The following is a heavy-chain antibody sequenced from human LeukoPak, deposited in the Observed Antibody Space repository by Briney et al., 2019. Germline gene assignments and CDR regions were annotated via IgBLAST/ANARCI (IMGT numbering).Heavy chain of an antibody. D-gene: IGHD1-1*01. J-gene: IGHJ6*02. CDR3: ARLDGTTGSYYYYYGMDV. CDR1: GFTVSSNY. V-gene: IGHV3-66*01. CDR2: IYSGGST. Sequence: PGGSLRLSCAASGFTVSSNYMSWVRQAPGKGLEWVSVIYSGGSTYYADSVKGRFTISRDNSKNTLYLQMNSLRAEDTAVYYCARLDGTTGSYYYYYGMDVWGQGTTVTVSS.